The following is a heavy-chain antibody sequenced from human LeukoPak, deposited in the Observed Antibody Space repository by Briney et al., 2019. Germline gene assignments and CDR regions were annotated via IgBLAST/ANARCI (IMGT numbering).Heavy chain of an antibody. Sequence: GASVKVFCKASGYIFTDYYVHWVRQAPGQGLEWMGWFNPDNGGTKSVQKFQGRVTMTGDTSMRTAYMELSRLTFDDTAVYYCARDHVLLQWFGEGGFDPWGQGTLVTVSS. J-gene: IGHJ5*02. CDR2: FNPDNGGT. D-gene: IGHD3-10*01. V-gene: IGHV1-2*02. CDR1: GYIFTDYY. CDR3: ARDHVLLQWFGEGGFDP.